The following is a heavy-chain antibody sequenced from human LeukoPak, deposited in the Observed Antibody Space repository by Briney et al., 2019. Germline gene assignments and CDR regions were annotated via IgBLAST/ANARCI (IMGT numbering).Heavy chain of an antibody. Sequence: GGSLRLSCAASGFTFSSYAMSWVRQAPGKGLEWVSVIYSGGSTYYADSVKGRFTISRDNSKNTLYLQTNSLRAEDTAVYYCAREYQLLPYAFDIWGQGTMVTVSS. CDR1: GFTFSSYA. V-gene: IGHV3-53*01. J-gene: IGHJ3*02. CDR3: AREYQLLPYAFDI. CDR2: IYSGGST. D-gene: IGHD2-2*01.